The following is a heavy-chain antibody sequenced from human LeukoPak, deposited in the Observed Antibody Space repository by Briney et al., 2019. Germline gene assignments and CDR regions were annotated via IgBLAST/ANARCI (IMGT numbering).Heavy chain of an antibody. D-gene: IGHD6-13*01. J-gene: IGHJ4*02. V-gene: IGHV3-30-3*01. Sequence: RGSLRLSCAASGFTFSSYAMHWVRQAPGKGLEWVAVISYDGSNKYYADSVKGRFTISRDNSKNTLYLQMNSLRAEDTAVYYYARGGGSSWDYWGQGTLVTVSS. CDR2: ISYDGSNK. CDR1: GFTFSSYA. CDR3: ARGGGSSWDY.